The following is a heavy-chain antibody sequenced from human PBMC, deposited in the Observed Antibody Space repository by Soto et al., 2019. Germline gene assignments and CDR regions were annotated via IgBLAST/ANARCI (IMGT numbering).Heavy chain of an antibody. D-gene: IGHD6-19*01. CDR2: ISAYNGNT. J-gene: IGHJ4*02. V-gene: IGHV1-18*01. CDR3: ARTGLIAVAGLYFDF. CDR1: GYTFTSYG. Sequence: GASVKVSCKASGYTFTSYGISWVRQAPGQGLEWMGWISAYNGNTNYAQKLQGRVTMTTDTSTSTAYMELRSLRSDDTAVYYCARTGLIAVAGLYFDFLGPGNPGHRLL.